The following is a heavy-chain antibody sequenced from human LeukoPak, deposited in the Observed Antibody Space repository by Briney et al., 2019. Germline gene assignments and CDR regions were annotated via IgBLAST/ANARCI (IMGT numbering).Heavy chain of an antibody. CDR2: IYHSGST. CDR3: ARTYYDILTGYYFDP. J-gene: IGHJ5*02. Sequence: SQTLSLTCAVSGGSISSGGSSWSWIRQPPGKGLEWIGYIYHSGSTYYNPSLKSRVAISLDRSRNQFSLKLSSVTAADTAVYYCARTYYDILTGYYFDPWGQGTLVTVSS. V-gene: IGHV4-30-2*01. CDR1: GGSISSGGSS. D-gene: IGHD3-9*01.